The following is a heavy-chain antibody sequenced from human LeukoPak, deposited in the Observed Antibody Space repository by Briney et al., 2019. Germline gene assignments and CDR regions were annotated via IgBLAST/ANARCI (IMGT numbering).Heavy chain of an antibody. J-gene: IGHJ5*02. CDR1: GGSISSNY. D-gene: IGHD6-19*01. CDR2: INTSGST. V-gene: IGHV4-4*09. Sequence: PSETLSLTCTVSGGSISSNYWSWIRQPPGKGLEWIGYINTSGSTNYNPSLKSRVTMSVDTSKNQFSLKLSSVTAADTAVYYCAREMSSGWTGGWFDPWGQGTLVTVSS. CDR3: AREMSSGWTGGWFDP.